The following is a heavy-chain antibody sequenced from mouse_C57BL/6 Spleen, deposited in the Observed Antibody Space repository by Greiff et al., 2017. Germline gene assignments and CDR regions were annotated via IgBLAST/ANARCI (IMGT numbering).Heavy chain of an antibody. CDR2: ISDGGSYT. V-gene: IGHV5-4*03. CDR3: ARSPKMDY. CDR1: GFTFSSYA. D-gene: IGHD3-3*01. Sequence: EVKVVESGGGLVKPGGSLKLSCAASGFTFSSYAMSWVRQTPEKRLEWVATISDGGSYTYYPDNVKGRFTISRDNAKNNLYLQMSHLKSEDTAMYYCARSPKMDYWGQGTSVTVSS. J-gene: IGHJ4*01.